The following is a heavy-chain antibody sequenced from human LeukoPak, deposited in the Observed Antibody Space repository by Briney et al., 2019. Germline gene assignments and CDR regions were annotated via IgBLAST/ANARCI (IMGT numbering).Heavy chain of an antibody. CDR3: ARAGIVGATGYYFDY. CDR2: ISSSSSTI. Sequence: GGSLRLSCAASGFTFSGSAMHWVRQAPGKGLEWVSYISSSSSTIYYADSVKGRFTISRDNAKNSLYLQLNSLRAEDTAVYYCARAGIVGATGYYFDYWGQGTLVTVSS. D-gene: IGHD1-26*01. V-gene: IGHV3-48*01. J-gene: IGHJ4*02. CDR1: GFTFSGSA.